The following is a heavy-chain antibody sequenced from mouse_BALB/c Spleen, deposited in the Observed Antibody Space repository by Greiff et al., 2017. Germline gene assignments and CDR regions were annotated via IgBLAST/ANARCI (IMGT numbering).Heavy chain of an antibody. Sequence: VKLLESGPGLVQPSQSLSITCTVSGFSLTSYGVHWVRQSPGKGLEWLGVIWSGGSTDYNAAFISRLSISKDNSKSQVFFKMNSLQANDTAIYYCAREYGNYGPYYYAMDYWGQGTSVTVSS. CDR2: IWSGGST. D-gene: IGHD2-10*02. CDR3: AREYGNYGPYYYAMDY. J-gene: IGHJ4*01. V-gene: IGHV2-2*02. CDR1: GFSLTSYG.